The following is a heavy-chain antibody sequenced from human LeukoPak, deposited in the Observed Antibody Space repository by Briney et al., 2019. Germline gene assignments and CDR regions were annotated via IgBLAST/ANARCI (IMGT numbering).Heavy chain of an antibody. Sequence: ASVKVSCKASGYTFTSFGISWVRQAPGQGLEWMGWISAYNGNTNYAQKVQGRVIMTTDTSTSTAYMELRSLTSDDTAVYYCARRDCSSSSCHYYYYYMDVWGQGTTVTVSS. CDR3: ARRDCSSSSCHYYYYYMDV. J-gene: IGHJ6*02. CDR1: GYTFTSFG. V-gene: IGHV1-18*01. D-gene: IGHD2-2*01. CDR2: ISAYNGNT.